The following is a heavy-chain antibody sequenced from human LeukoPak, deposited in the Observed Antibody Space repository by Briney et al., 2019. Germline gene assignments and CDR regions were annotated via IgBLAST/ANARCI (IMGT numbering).Heavy chain of an antibody. V-gene: IGHV4-4*07. J-gene: IGHJ5*02. CDR1: GGSISSYY. Sequence: SETLSLTCTVSGGSISSYYWSWIRQPPGKGLEWIGRIYTSGSTNYNPSLKSRVTMSVDTSKNQFSLKLSSVTAADTAVYYCARGVVVVAATLYNWFDPWGQGTLVTVSS. CDR3: ARGVVVVAATLYNWFDP. D-gene: IGHD2-15*01. CDR2: IYTSGST.